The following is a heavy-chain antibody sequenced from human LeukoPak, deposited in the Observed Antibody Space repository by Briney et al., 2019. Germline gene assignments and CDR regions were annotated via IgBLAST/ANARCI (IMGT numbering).Heavy chain of an antibody. CDR3: ARDLKSKYCSSTSCKLDYFDY. CDR1: GFTVSSNY. J-gene: IGHJ4*02. V-gene: IGHV3-21*01. CDR2: ISSSSSYI. D-gene: IGHD2-2*01. Sequence: GGSLRLSCAASGFTVSSNYMSWVRQAPGKGLEWVSSISSSSSYIYYADSVKGRFTISRDNAKNSLYLQMNSLRAEDTAVYYCARDLKSKYCSSTSCKLDYFDYWGQGTLVTVSS.